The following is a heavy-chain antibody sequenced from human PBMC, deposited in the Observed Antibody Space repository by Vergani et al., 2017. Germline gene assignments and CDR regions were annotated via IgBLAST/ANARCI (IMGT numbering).Heavy chain of an antibody. D-gene: IGHD1-26*01. CDR2: IHPADSDT. J-gene: IGHJ4*02. Sequence: EVQLVQSGAEVKKPGESLKISCQISGYRFTNYWIGWVRQMPGKGLEWMGIIHPADSDTRYSPSFQGQVTISVDKSISTAYLQRSSLRASDSAMYDCARLYGRESSGSKYFDYWGQGTLVTVSS. CDR3: ARLYGRESSGSKYFDY. V-gene: IGHV5-51*01. CDR1: GYRFTNYW.